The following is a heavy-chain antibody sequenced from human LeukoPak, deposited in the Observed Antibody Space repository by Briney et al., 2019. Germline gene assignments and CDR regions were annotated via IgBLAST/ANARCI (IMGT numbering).Heavy chain of an antibody. V-gene: IGHV3-9*03. D-gene: IGHD5-24*01. J-gene: IGHJ4*02. CDR1: GFTFDDYA. CDR2: ISWNSGSI. Sequence: GRSLRLSCAASGFTFDDYAMHWVRQAPGKGLGWVSGISWNSGSIGYADSVKGRFTISRDNPKTPLYLQMNSLRAEEMALYSCAKDIAAFEDGYNPGFDYWGQGTLVTVSS. CDR3: AKDIAAFEDGYNPGFDY.